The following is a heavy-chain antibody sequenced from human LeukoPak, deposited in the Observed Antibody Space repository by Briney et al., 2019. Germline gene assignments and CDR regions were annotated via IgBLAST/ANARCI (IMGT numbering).Heavy chain of an antibody. CDR2: IKQDGSEK. Sequence: GGSLRLSCSASGFTFSSYGMHWVRQAPGKGLEWVANIKQDGSEKYYADSVKGRFTISRDNAKNSLYLQMNSLRAEDAAVYYCARDHPIYYFDYWGQGTLVTVSS. CDR3: ARDHPIYYFDY. V-gene: IGHV3-7*01. J-gene: IGHJ4*02. CDR1: GFTFSSYG.